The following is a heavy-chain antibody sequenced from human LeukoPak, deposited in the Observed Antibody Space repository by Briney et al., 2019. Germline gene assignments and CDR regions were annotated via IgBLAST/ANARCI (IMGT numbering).Heavy chain of an antibody. CDR2: IYRSGYT. V-gene: IGHV4-38-2*02. D-gene: IGHD6-13*01. J-gene: IGHJ4*02. CDR3: ARCSSSASFIAAAGHFDY. Sequence: PSETLSLTCTVSNSSMSSGYYWGWIRQPPGKGLEWIGSIYRSGYTYYSPSLKSRVTIFLDTSKNQFSLKLSSVTAADTAVYYCARCSSSASFIAAAGHFDYWGQGTLVTVSS. CDR1: NSSMSSGYY.